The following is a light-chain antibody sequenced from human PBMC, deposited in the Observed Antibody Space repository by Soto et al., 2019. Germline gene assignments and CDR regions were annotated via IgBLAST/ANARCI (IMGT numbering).Light chain of an antibody. CDR2: DAS. CDR1: QSISSW. CDR3: QQYNSYLT. V-gene: IGKV1-5*01. J-gene: IGKJ5*01. Sequence: DIQMTQSPSTLSASVGDRVTITCRASQSISSWLAWYQQQPGKAPKLLIYDASSLESGVPSRFSGSGSGTEFTLTISSLQPDDFATYYCQQYNSYLTFGQGTRLEIK.